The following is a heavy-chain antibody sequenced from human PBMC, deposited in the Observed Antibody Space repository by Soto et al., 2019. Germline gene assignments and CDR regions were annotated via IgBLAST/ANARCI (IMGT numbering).Heavy chain of an antibody. V-gene: IGHV1-69*06. J-gene: IGHJ3*02. D-gene: IGHD3-22*01. CDR3: ARGSDYYDSSGPYGAFDI. CDR1: GGTFSSYA. CDR2: IIPIFGTA. Sequence: QVQLVQSGAEVKKPGSSVKVSCKASGGTFSSYAISWVRQAPGQGLEWMGGIIPIFGTANYAQKFQGRVTITADKSTSTAYMELSSLRSEDTAAYYCARGSDYYDSSGPYGAFDIWGQGTMVTVSS.